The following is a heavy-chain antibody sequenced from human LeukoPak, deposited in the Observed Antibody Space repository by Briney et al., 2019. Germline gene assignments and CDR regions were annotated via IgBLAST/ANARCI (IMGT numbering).Heavy chain of an antibody. D-gene: IGHD6-13*01. CDR3: ARVDSRGAFDI. CDR2: INHSGST. V-gene: IGHV4-34*01. CDR1: GGSFSGYY. J-gene: IGHJ3*02. Sequence: PSETLSLTCAVYGGSFSGYYWSWIRQPPGKGLEWIGEINHSGSTNYNPSLKSRVTISVDTSKNQFSLKLSSVTAADTAVYYCARVDSRGAFDIWGQGTMVTVSS.